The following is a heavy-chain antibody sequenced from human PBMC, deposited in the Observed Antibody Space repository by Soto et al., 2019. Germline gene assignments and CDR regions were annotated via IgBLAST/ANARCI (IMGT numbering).Heavy chain of an antibody. Sequence: SETLSLTCTVSGGSISSYYWSWVRQPPGKGLEWIGYIYYSGSTNYNPSLKSRVTISVDTSKNQFSLKLSSVTAADTAVYYCARDSRYCSGGSCYKDGAYSSGWYGRWFDYWGQGTLVTVSS. V-gene: IGHV4-59*01. CDR3: ARDSRYCSGGSCYKDGAYSSGWYGRWFDY. J-gene: IGHJ4*02. CDR2: IYYSGST. CDR1: GGSISSYY. D-gene: IGHD2-15*01.